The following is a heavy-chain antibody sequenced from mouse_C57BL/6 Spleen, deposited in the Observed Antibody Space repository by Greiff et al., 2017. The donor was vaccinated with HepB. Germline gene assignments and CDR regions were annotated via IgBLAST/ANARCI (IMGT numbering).Heavy chain of an antibody. CDR1: GYTFTSYW. CDR2: IDPSDSET. J-gene: IGHJ3*01. D-gene: IGHD3-3*01. V-gene: IGHV1-52*01. CDR3: ARVGGDGWFAY. Sequence: QVQLQQPGAELVRPGSSVKLSCKASGYTFTSYWMHWVKQRPIQGLEWIGNIDPSDSETHYNQKFKDKATLTVDKSSSTAYMQLSSLTSEDSAVYYCARVGGDGWFAYWGQGTLVTVSA.